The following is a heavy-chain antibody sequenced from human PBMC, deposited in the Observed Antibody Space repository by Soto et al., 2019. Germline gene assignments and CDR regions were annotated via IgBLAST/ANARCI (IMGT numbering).Heavy chain of an antibody. CDR3: AKDLQAYGDDNYYYDGMDV. CDR1: GFTFTTFG. D-gene: IGHD4-17*01. V-gene: IGHV3-30*18. CDR2: ISYDGHNK. Sequence: QVQLVESGGGVVQPGGSLRLSCTASGFTFTTFGIHWVRQAPGKGLEWVALISYDGHNKYYSDSVKGRFTISRDNYKNTLSPQMNRLRAEDTAVYYCAKDLQAYGDDNYYYDGMDVWGQGTTVSVSS. J-gene: IGHJ6*02.